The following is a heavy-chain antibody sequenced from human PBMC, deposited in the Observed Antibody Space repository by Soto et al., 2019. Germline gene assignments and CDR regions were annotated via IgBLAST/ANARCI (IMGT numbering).Heavy chain of an antibody. V-gene: IGHV3-23*01. J-gene: IGHJ4*02. Sequence: EVQLLESGGGLVQPGGSLRLSCAASGVTFSSYTMSWVRQAPGKGLEWVSAISGSGGSTYYADSVKGRFSIFRGDSKNTLYLQMNSLRAEDTAVYYCAKGHCSSTSCPVDFWGQGTLVTVSS. CDR2: ISGSGGST. CDR3: AKGHCSSTSCPVDF. CDR1: GVTFSSYT. D-gene: IGHD2-2*01.